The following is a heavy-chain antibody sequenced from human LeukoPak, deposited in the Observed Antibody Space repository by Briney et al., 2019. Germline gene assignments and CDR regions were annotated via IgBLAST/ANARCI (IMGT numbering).Heavy chain of an antibody. V-gene: IGHV3-66*01. J-gene: IGHJ6*02. CDR2: TYSDGST. Sequence: PGGSLRLSCAASGFTVSNNYMSWVRQAPGKGLEWVSITYSDGSTYYADSVKGRFTISRDNSRNTLYLQMSSLTAEDTAVYFCAKAPRGVIAVAGALFMDVWGQGTTVTVSS. CDR1: GFTVSNNY. D-gene: IGHD6-19*01. CDR3: AKAPRGVIAVAGALFMDV.